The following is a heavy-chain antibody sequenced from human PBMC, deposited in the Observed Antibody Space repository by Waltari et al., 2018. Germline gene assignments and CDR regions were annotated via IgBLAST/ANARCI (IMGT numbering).Heavy chain of an antibody. J-gene: IGHJ4*02. V-gene: IGHV3-23*03. CDR1: GFTFGRYA. D-gene: IGHD3-3*01. CDR3: AKDNDQFTINY. Sequence: VQLLESGGGLVPPGGYLRLSCAASGFTFGRYAMRWVRQAPGKGLGWVSVIDSGGSTYYADSVKGRFTISRDNSKNTLYLQMNSLRAEDTAVYYCAKDNDQFTINYWGQGTLVTVSS. CDR2: IDSGGST.